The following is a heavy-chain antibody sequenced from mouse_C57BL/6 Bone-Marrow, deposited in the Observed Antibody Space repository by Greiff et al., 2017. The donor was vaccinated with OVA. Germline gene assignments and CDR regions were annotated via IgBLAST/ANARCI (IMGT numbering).Heavy chain of an antibody. Sequence: VQLQQSGAELVMPGASVKLSCKASGYTFTSYWMHWVKQRPGQGLEWIGEIDPSDSYNNYNQKFKGKSTLTVDKSSSTAYMQLSSLTSVDSAVYYCARGGLLRWVDYFDYWGQGTTLTVSS. D-gene: IGHD1-1*01. J-gene: IGHJ2*01. CDR2: IDPSDSYN. CDR1: GYTFTSYW. V-gene: IGHV1-69*01. CDR3: ARGGLLRWVDYFDY.